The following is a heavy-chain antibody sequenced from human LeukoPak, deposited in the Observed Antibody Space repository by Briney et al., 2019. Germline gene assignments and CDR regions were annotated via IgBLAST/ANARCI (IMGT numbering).Heavy chain of an antibody. CDR3: ARDRGSYQFDY. J-gene: IGHJ4*02. Sequence: SETLSLTCTGSGGSISSYYWSWIRQPPGKGLEGIGYIYYSGSTNHNPSLKSRVTISVDTSKNQFSLKLSSVTAADTAVYYCARDRGSYQFDYWGQGTLVTVSS. D-gene: IGHD2-2*01. CDR2: IYYSGST. CDR1: GGSISSYY. V-gene: IGHV4-59*01.